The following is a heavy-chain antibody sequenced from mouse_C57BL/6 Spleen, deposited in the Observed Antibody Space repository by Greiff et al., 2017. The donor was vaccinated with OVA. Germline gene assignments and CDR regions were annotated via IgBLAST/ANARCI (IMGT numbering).Heavy chain of an antibody. J-gene: IGHJ4*01. CDR1: GYPFTSYW. D-gene: IGHD1-1*01. Sequence: QVQLQQPGAELVRPGSSVKLSCKASGYPFTSYWLHWVQQRPIQGLEWIGNIDPSDSETHYNQKFKDKATLTVDKSSSTAYMQLSSLTSEDSAVYYCARPLTVGAPGYYAMDYWGQGTSVTVSS. CDR3: ARPLTVGAPGYYAMDY. V-gene: IGHV1-52*01. CDR2: IDPSDSET.